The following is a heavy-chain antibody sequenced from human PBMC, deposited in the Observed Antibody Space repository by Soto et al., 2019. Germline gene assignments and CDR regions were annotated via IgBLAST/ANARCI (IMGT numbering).Heavy chain of an antibody. V-gene: IGHV1-3*01. J-gene: IGHJ4*02. Sequence: QVPLVQSGAEVKKPGASVKVSCKASGYTFTSYAMHWVRQAPGPRLEWMGWINAGNGNTKYSQKFQGRVTITRDTAASTAYMELSSLRSEDTAVYYCARDPPGWYGGFDYWGQGTLVTVSS. CDR3: ARDPPGWYGGFDY. CDR2: INAGNGNT. CDR1: GYTFTSYA. D-gene: IGHD6-19*01.